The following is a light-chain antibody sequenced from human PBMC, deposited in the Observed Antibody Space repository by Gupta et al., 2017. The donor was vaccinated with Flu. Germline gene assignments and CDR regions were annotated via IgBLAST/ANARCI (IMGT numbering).Light chain of an antibody. J-gene: IGKJ1*01. CDR3: QHDDNRPCT. Sequence: CGTSTCHANNDDNNYLHWFQQKPGQSPKLLIYNTSNRETGVPYRFSGSGSGTDFTLTISSVQPEDVAIYYCQHDDNRPCTFGQGTQVEIK. V-gene: IGKV1-33*01. CDR2: NTS. CDR1: NDDNNY.